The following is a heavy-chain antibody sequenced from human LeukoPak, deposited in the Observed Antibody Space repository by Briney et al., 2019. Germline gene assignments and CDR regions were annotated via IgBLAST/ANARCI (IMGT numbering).Heavy chain of an antibody. CDR1: GFSFRDYW. D-gene: IGHD4-23*01. J-gene: IGHJ4*02. CDR2: ISDGSSTI. V-gene: IGHV3-48*02. CDR3: ARETVGLDY. Sequence: GGSLRLSCAASGFSFRDYWMSWVRQAPGKGLEWVSYISDGSSTIYYADSVRGRFTISRDNAKNSLYLQINSLRDEDTAIYYCARETVGLDYWGQGILVTVSS.